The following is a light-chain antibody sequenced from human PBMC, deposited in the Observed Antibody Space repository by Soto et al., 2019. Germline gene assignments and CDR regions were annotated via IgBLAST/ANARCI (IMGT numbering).Light chain of an antibody. V-gene: IGKV2-28*01. CDR3: MQALQTPYT. Sequence: EIVMTQSPPSLTVTPGEPASISCRSSQRLLHSNGNHFLDWYLQKPGQSPQLLIYLGSYRASGVPDRVSGSGAGTDFTLKITRVEAEDAGIYYCMQALQTPYTFGQGTKLEIK. J-gene: IGKJ2*01. CDR2: LGS. CDR1: QRLLHSNGNHF.